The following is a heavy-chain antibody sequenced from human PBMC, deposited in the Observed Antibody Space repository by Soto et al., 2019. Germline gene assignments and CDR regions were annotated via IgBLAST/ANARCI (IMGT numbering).Heavy chain of an antibody. Sequence: EVQVVESGGDLVQAGGSLRLSCAASGFSFSNYWMHWVRQAPGKGLVWVSRVNNDGRDTIYADSVMGRFTVSRDNAKNTLFLQMNSLRIDDTAMYYCARGSIDHAFDIWGQGTMVTVSS. CDR2: VNNDGRDT. CDR3: ARGSIDHAFDI. J-gene: IGHJ3*02. V-gene: IGHV3-74*01. D-gene: IGHD3-9*01. CDR1: GFSFSNYW.